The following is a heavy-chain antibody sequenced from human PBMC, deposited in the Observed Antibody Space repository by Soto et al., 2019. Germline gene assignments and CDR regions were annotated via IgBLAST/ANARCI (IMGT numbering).Heavy chain of an antibody. CDR1: GFTFRSYA. CDR2: ISGSGGST. CDR3: AKVATIPGLYYFDY. V-gene: IGHV3-23*01. D-gene: IGHD5-12*01. J-gene: IGHJ4*02. Sequence: GGSMRLSSAASGFTFRSYAMSWVRQAPGKGLEWVSAISGSGGSTYYADSVKGRFTISRDNSKNTLYLQMNSLRAEDTAVYYCAKVATIPGLYYFDYWGQGTLVTVSS.